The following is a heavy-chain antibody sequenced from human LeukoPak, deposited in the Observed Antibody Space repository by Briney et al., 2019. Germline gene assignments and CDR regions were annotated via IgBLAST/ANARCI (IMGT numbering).Heavy chain of an antibody. J-gene: IGHJ4*02. CDR3: ARHQSGDYFDY. V-gene: IGHV4-39*01. CDR2: LYSSGST. Sequence: PSETLSLTCTVSGGSISSYYWGWIRQPPGKGLEWIGSLYSSGSTYYNPSLKSRVTISVDTSKNQFSLKLTSVTAADTAVYYCARHQSGDYFDYWGQGTLVTVSS. D-gene: IGHD4-17*01. CDR1: GGSISSYY.